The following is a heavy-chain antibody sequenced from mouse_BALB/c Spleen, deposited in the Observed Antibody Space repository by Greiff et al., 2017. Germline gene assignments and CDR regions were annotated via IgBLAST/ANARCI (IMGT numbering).Heavy chain of an antibody. V-gene: IGHV1-69*02. J-gene: IGHJ3*01. CDR3: TRGSAYYDAWFAY. CDR2: IYPSDSYT. CDR1: GYTFTSYW. D-gene: IGHD2-10*01. Sequence: QVQLQQPGAELVRPGASVKLSCKASGYTFTSYWINWVKQRPGQGLAWIGNIYPSDSYTNYNQKFKDKATLTVDKSSSTAYMQLSSPTSEDSAVYYCTRGSAYYDAWFAYWGQGTLVTVSA.